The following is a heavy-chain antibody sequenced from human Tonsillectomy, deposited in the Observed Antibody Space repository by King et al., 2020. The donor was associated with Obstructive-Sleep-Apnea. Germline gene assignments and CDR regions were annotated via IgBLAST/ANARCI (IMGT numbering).Heavy chain of an antibody. CDR1: GGSISIYY. V-gene: IGHV4-59*08. CDR2: ISYMGST. Sequence: VQLQESGPGLVKPSETLSLTCTVSGGSISIYYWSWIRQPPGKGLEWIVYISYMGSTNYNPSPKSRVTISVDKSKNHFSLKLSSVTAAVTAVYYCARSLDSSGYYYTNYWGQGTLVTVSS. J-gene: IGHJ4*02. D-gene: IGHD3-22*01. CDR3: ARSLDSSGYYYTNY.